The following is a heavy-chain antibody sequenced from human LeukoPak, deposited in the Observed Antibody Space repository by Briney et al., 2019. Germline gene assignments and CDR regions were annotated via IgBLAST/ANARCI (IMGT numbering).Heavy chain of an antibody. CDR2: IFSSSSDT. V-gene: IGHV3-11*06. J-gene: IGHJ6*02. Sequence: AGRSLRLSCVASGFTFSNHYGSWIRQPPGKGLDWNSYIFSSSSDTYYANSVQGRFAISRDNAKNSQFSQMNSLMIEDSAIYYCGRGHYDVNVWGQGTSVSVSS. CDR1: GFTFSNHY. CDR3: GRGHYDVNV.